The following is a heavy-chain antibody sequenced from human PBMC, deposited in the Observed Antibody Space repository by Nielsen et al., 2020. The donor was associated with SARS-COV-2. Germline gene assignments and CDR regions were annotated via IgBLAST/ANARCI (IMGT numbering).Heavy chain of an antibody. CDR1: GFTFEDYA. Sequence: SLKISCAASGFTFEDYAMHWVRLVPGKGPEWVSGISWDSGRVAYADSVKGRFTISRDNAKNSLYLQMNSLRAEDTALYYCAKDGWDGYNPSYFDYWGQGTLVTVSS. D-gene: IGHD5-24*01. CDR2: ISWDSGRV. J-gene: IGHJ4*02. V-gene: IGHV3-9*01. CDR3: AKDGWDGYNPSYFDY.